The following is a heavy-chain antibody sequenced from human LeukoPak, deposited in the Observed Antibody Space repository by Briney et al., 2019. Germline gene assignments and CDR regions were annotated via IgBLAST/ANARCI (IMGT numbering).Heavy chain of an antibody. J-gene: IGHJ4*02. V-gene: IGHV3-33*01. Sequence: GRSLRLSCAASGFTFSSYGMHWVRQAPGKGLEWVAVIWYDGSNKYYADSVKGRFTISRDNSRNTLYLQMNSLRAEDTAVYYCARDWSGSYYYFDYWGQGTLVTVSS. CDR3: ARDWSGSYYYFDY. CDR1: GFTFSSYG. D-gene: IGHD1-26*01. CDR2: IWYDGSNK.